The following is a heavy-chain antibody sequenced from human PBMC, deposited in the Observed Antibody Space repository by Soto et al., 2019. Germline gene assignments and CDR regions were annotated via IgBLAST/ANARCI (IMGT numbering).Heavy chain of an antibody. CDR3: ARYCSGGSCYSGGHPIDY. CDR1: GFTFRSYN. J-gene: IGHJ4*02. D-gene: IGHD2-15*01. Sequence: EVQLVESGGGLVKPGGSLRLSCAASGFTFRSYNMNWVRQAPGKGLEWVSYISSSSSYISYADSVKGRFTISRDNAKNSLYKKMISLRTEDTAVYYCARYCSGGSCYSGGHPIDYWGQGTLVTVSS. V-gene: IGHV3-21*01. CDR2: ISSSSSYI.